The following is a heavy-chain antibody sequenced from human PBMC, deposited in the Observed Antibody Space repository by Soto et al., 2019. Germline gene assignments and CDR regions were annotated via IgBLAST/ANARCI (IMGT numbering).Heavy chain of an antibody. Sequence: SETLSLTCAVYGGSFSGYYWSWIRQPPGKGLEWIGEINHSGSTNYNPSLESRVTISVDTSKNQFSLKLSSVTAADTAVYYCARGNQYYYGSGSYYNNWFDPWGQGTLVTVSS. CDR2: INHSGST. CDR1: GGSFSGYY. J-gene: IGHJ5*02. CDR3: ARGNQYYYGSGSYYNNWFDP. V-gene: IGHV4-34*01. D-gene: IGHD3-10*01.